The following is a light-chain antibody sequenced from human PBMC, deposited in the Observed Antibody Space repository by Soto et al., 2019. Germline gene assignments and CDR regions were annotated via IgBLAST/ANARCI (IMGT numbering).Light chain of an antibody. CDR3: CSYTSSTIYV. J-gene: IGLJ1*01. CDR1: SSDVGGYNY. Sequence: QSALTQPASVSGSPGQSITISCTGTSSDVGGYNYVSWYQQHPGKAPKLMIYDVSNRPSGVSNRFSGSKSGNTASLTISGLQADDEADYYCCSYTSSTIYVFGTGTKVTVL. V-gene: IGLV2-14*01. CDR2: DVS.